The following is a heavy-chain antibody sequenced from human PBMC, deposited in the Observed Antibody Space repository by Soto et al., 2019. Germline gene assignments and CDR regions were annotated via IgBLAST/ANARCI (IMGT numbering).Heavy chain of an antibody. J-gene: IGHJ4*02. D-gene: IGHD6-19*01. Sequence: QVQLQQWGAGLLKPSETLSLTCAVFGGSLSDYSWSWIRQPPGKGLEWIGEINHSGSTNYNPSLKSRVTISVDTSKNQFSLKLSSVTAADMAVYYCGGITVPDWGQGTLVTVSS. CDR1: GGSLSDYS. CDR3: GGITVPD. CDR2: INHSGST. V-gene: IGHV4-34*01.